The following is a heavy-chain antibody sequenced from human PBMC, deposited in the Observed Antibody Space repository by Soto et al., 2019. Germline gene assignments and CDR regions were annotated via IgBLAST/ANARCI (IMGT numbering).Heavy chain of an antibody. D-gene: IGHD4-17*01. J-gene: IGHJ5*02. CDR2: RNPNSGNT. V-gene: IGHV1-8*01. Sequence: QVQLVQSGAEVKKPGASVKVSCKASGYIFTNYDINWVRQATGQGLEYLGWRNPNSGNTGYVQKFQGRVTMTRNTSKNTAYMELNSLRSEDTAVYYCARGIKYGAYSRWFDPWGQGTLVTVSS. CDR1: GYIFTNYD. CDR3: ARGIKYGAYSRWFDP.